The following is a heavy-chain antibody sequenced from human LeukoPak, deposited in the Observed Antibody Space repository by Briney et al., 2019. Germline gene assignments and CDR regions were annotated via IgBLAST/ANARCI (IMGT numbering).Heavy chain of an antibody. D-gene: IGHD6-19*01. Sequence: SETLSLTCFVSGGSISSYYWSWILQPPGKGLEWIGYIYYSGSTNYNPSLKSRVTISVDTSKNQFSLRLSSVTAADTAVYYCARVIAVTGAFYAFDIWGQGTTVTVSS. V-gene: IGHV4-59*01. CDR1: GGSISSYY. CDR3: ARVIAVTGAFYAFDI. CDR2: IYYSGST. J-gene: IGHJ3*02.